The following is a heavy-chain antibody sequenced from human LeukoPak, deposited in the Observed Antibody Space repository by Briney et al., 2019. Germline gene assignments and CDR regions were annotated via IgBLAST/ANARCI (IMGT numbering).Heavy chain of an antibody. J-gene: IGHJ3*02. CDR3: ASSVVIAISGAFDI. Sequence: PLETLSLTCTVSGGSISSYYWSWIRQPPGKGLEWIGYIYYSGSTNYNPSLKSRVTISVDTSKNQFSLKLSSVTAADTAVYYCASSVVIAISGAFDIWGQGTMDTVSS. D-gene: IGHD2-21*01. CDR1: GGSISSYY. V-gene: IGHV4-59*01. CDR2: IYYSGST.